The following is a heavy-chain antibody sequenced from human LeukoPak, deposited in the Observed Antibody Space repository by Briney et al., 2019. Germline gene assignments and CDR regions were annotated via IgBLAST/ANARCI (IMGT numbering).Heavy chain of an antibody. D-gene: IGHD2-15*01. CDR1: GGSISGTYY. CDR3: ARRWKRYYFDY. V-gene: IGHV4-59*08. J-gene: IGHJ4*02. CDR2: IYYTGTT. Sequence: SETLSLTCTVSGGSISGTYYWSWIRQPPGKGLEWIGYIYYTGTTDSNPSLKSRVTISLDTSKNQFSLNLSSVTAADTAVYYCARRWKRYYFDYWGQGTLVTVSS.